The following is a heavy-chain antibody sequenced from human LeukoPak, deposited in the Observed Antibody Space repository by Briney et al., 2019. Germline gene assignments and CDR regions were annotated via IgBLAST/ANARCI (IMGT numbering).Heavy chain of an antibody. J-gene: IGHJ4*02. CDR3: ARDLEREGGSCYDY. V-gene: IGHV3-23*01. CDR1: GFTFSSYA. CDR2: ISGSGGST. Sequence: GGSLRLSCAASGFTFSSYAMSWVRQAPGKGLEWVSAISGSGGSTYYADSVKGRFTISRDNSKNTLYLQMNSLRAEDTAVYYCARDLEREGGSCYDYWGQGTLVTVSS. D-gene: IGHD2-15*01.